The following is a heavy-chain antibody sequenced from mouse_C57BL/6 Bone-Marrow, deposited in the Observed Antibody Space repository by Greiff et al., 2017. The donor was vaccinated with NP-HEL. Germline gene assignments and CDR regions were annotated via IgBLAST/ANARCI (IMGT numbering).Heavy chain of an antibody. Sequence: VQLQQSGPVLVKPGASVKMSCKASGYTFTDYYMNWVKQSHGKSLEWIGVINPYNGGTSYNQKFKGKATLTVDKSSSTAYMELNSLTSEDSAVYYCARSLSWVFDDWGQGTTLTVSS. CDR3: ARSLSWVFDD. D-gene: IGHD4-1*01. CDR2: INPYNGGT. V-gene: IGHV1-19*01. J-gene: IGHJ2*01. CDR1: GYTFTDYY.